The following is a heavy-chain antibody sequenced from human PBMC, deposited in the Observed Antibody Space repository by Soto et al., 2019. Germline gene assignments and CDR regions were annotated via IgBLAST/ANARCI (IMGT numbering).Heavy chain of an antibody. CDR1: GFTFSSYS. CDR2: ISSSSSTI. J-gene: IGHJ4*02. D-gene: IGHD3-3*01. V-gene: IGHV3-48*02. Sequence: HPGGSLRLSCAASGFTFSSYSMNWVRQAPGKGLEWVSYISSSSSTIYYADSVKGRFTISRDNAKNSLYLQMNSLRDEDTAVYYCARDSPYYDFWSGLLYYFDYWGQGTLVTVSS. CDR3: ARDSPYYDFWSGLLYYFDY.